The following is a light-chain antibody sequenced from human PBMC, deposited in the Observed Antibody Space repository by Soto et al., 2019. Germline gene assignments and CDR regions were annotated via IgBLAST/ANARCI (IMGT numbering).Light chain of an antibody. Sequence: QPVLTQPPSASGTPGQRVTISCSGSSSNIGNFYVYWYQQLPGTAPKLLIYKNNQRPLGFRDRFSGSKSGTSASLAIRGLRSEDEADYYCAAWDDSLSGPGVFGGGTQLTVL. CDR2: KNN. V-gene: IGLV1-47*01. J-gene: IGLJ7*01. CDR3: AAWDDSLSGPGV. CDR1: SSNIGNFY.